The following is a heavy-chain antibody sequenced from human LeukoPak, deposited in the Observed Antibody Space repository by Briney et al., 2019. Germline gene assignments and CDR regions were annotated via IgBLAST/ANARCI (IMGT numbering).Heavy chain of an antibody. J-gene: IGHJ4*02. CDR1: GFTVITND. CDR3: AKVTAVASTGALDY. Sequence: PGGSLRLSCAASGFTVITNDMTWVRQAPGKGLVWVSRINSDGSSTTYADSVKDRFTISRDNAKNTLYLQMNSLRADDAAVYYCAKVTAVASTGALDYWGQGTLVTVSS. V-gene: IGHV3-74*01. CDR2: INSDGSST. D-gene: IGHD6-19*01.